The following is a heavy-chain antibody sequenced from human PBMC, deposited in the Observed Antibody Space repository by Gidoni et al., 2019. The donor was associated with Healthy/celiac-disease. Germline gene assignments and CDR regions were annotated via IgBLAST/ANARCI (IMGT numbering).Heavy chain of an antibody. CDR1: GFTFSNAW. D-gene: IGHD1-1*01. Sequence: EVQLVESGGGLVKPGGSLRLSCAASGFTFSNAWMSWVRQAPGKGLEWVGRIKSKTDGGTTDYAAPVKGRFTISRDDSKNTLYLQMNSLKTEDTAVYYCTTDPWNGRVYYYYMDVWGKGTTVTVSS. CDR3: TTDPWNGRVYYYYMDV. J-gene: IGHJ6*03. CDR2: IKSKTDGGTT. V-gene: IGHV3-15*01.